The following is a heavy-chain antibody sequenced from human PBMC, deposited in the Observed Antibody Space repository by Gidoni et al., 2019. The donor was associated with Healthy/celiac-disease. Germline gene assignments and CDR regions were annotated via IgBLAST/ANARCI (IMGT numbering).Heavy chain of an antibody. J-gene: IGHJ5*02. V-gene: IGHV4-39*01. CDR2: IYYSGST. CDR1: GGSISSSSYY. D-gene: IGHD2-15*01. Sequence: QLQLQESGPGLVKPSETLSLTCTVSGGSISSSSYYWGWIRQPPGKGLEWIGSIYYSGSTYYNPSLKSRVTISVDTSKNQFSLKLSSVTAADTAVYYCARHHCSGGSCYSTWFDPWGQGTLVTVSS. CDR3: ARHHCSGGSCYSTWFDP.